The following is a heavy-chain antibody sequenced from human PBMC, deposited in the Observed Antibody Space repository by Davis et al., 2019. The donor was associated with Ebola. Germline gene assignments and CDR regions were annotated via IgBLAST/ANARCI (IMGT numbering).Heavy chain of an antibody. D-gene: IGHD6-19*01. CDR1: GYIFTTYA. CDR2: VHGGNGNT. CDR3: ARATFGYNSGWYADY. J-gene: IGHJ4*02. V-gene: IGHV1-3*01. Sequence: ASVKVSCKASGYIFTTYAMHWVRQAPGQSLEWMGWVHGGNGNTKYSQRFQGRVTITTDTSASTAYLDLSSLRSDDTAVFYCARATFGYNSGWYADYWGQGTLVTVSS.